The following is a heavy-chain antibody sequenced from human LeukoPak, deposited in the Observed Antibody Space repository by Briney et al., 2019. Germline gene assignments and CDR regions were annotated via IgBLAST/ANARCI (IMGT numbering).Heavy chain of an antibody. CDR1: GFMFNKYG. D-gene: IGHD3-22*01. CDR3: ARLPTFYYDSSHYHYDY. CDR2: ISGSGPST. J-gene: IGHJ4*02. Sequence: GGSLRLSCVASGFMFNKYGMSWVRQAPGKGLEWASSISGSGPSTDYADSVKGRFTISRDKSKNTLYLQMNSLRAEDTAVYYCARLPTFYYDSSHYHYDYWGQGTLVTVSS. V-gene: IGHV3-23*01.